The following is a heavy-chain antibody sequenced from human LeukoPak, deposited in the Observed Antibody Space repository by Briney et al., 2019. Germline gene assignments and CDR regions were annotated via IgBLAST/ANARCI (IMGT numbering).Heavy chain of an antibody. CDR1: GFTVSSNY. D-gene: IGHD1-7*01. CDR2: IYSGGST. V-gene: IGHV3-66*02. CDR3: ARDHWNYGWFDP. J-gene: IGHJ5*02. Sequence: QAGGSLRLSCAASGFTVSSNYMSWVRQAPGKGLEWVSVIYSGGSTYYADSVKGRFTISRDNSKNTLYLQMNSLRAEDTAVYYCARDHWNYGWFDPWGQGTLVTVSS.